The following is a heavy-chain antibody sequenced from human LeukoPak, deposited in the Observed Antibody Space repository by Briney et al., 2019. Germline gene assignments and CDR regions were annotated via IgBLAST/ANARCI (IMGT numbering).Heavy chain of an antibody. D-gene: IGHD4/OR15-4a*01. CDR3: ARRAGAYSHPYNY. CDR1: GFTFTSYA. CDR2: ISGSGSST. V-gene: IGHV3-23*01. J-gene: IGHJ4*02. Sequence: GGSLGLSCAASGFTFTSYAMSWVRQAPGKGLEWVSTISGSGSSTHYADSVKGRFTISRDNSKNTLYLQMNSLRVEDTAVYYCARRAGAYSHPYNYWGQGTLVTVSS.